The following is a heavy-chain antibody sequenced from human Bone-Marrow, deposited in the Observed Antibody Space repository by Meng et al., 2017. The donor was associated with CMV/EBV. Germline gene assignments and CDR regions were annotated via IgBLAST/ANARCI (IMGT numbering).Heavy chain of an antibody. CDR1: GGSISSYY. V-gene: IGHV4-59*08. CDR2: IYYSGST. D-gene: IGHD5-24*01. CDR3: ARMGRRSCGDY. Sequence: SETLSLTCTVSGGSISSYYWSWIRQPLGKGLEWTGYIYYSGSTNYNPSLKSRVTISVDTSKNQFSLKLSSVTAADTAVYYCARMGRRSCGDYWGQGTLVTVSS. J-gene: IGHJ4*02.